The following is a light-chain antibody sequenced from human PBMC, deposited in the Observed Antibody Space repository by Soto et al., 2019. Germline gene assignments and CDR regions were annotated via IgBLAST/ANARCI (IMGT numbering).Light chain of an antibody. CDR3: QQYDSFSWT. V-gene: IGKV1-5*03. J-gene: IGKJ1*01. CDR2: KAS. CDR1: QSISDW. Sequence: DIQMTQSPSTLSASLGDRVTITCRASQSISDWLAWYQQKAGKAPKLLIYKASNLESGVPSRFSGSGSGTEFTLTINSLQPDDFATYYCQQYDSFSWTFGQGTKVDIK.